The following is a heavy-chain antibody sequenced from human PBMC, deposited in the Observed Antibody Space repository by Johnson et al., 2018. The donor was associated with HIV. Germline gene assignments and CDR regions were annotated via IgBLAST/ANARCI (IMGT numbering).Heavy chain of an antibody. Sequence: VQLVESGGGLVQPGGSLRLSCAASGFTFSSYGMSWVRQAPGKGLEWVLVISGGGGSTYYADSVKGRFTISRDNSKNTLYLQMNSLRADDTAVYYCARDRAPVYSSSSSPFDAFDIWGQGTMVTVSS. CDR2: ISGGGGST. D-gene: IGHD6-6*01. J-gene: IGHJ3*02. CDR1: GFTFSSYG. CDR3: ARDRAPVYSSSSSPFDAFDI. V-gene: IGHV3-23*04.